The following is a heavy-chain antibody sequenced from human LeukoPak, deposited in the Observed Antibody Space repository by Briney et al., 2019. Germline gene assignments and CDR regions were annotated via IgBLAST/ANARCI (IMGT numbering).Heavy chain of an antibody. CDR1: GFTFNIYG. J-gene: IGHJ4*02. V-gene: IGHV3-66*01. Sequence: GGSLRLSCVASGFTFNIYGMSWVRQAPGKGLEWVSVIYSGGSTYYADSVKGRFTISRDNSKNTLYLQMNSLRAEDMAVYYCASSLGELSYFDYWGQGTLVTVSS. CDR3: ASSLGELSYFDY. D-gene: IGHD3-16*02. CDR2: IYSGGST.